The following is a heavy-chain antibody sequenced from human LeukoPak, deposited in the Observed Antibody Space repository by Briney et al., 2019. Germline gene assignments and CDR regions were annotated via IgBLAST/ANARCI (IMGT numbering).Heavy chain of an antibody. CDR1: GFTFSSYA. CDR3: ARDGCSSTSCRYYYYYYMDV. CDR2: ISYDGSNK. V-gene: IGHV3-30-3*01. D-gene: IGHD2-2*01. J-gene: IGHJ6*03. Sequence: PGRSLRLSCAASGFTFSSYAMHWVRQAPGKGLEWVAVISYDGSNKYYADSVKGRFTISRDNSKNTLYLQMNSLRAEDTAVYYCARDGCSSTSCRYYYYYYMDVWGKGTTVTVSS.